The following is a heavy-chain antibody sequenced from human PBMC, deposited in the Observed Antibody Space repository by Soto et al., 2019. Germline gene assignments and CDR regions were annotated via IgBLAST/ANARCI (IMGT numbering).Heavy chain of an antibody. CDR3: ARGAYGDYVDY. D-gene: IGHD4-17*01. V-gene: IGHV4-59*01. CDR1: VGSISSYY. CDR2: IYYSGST. J-gene: IGHJ4*02. Sequence: SETLSLTCTVSVGSISSYYWSWIRQPPGKGLEWIGYIYYSGSTNYNPSLKSRVTISVDTSKNQFSLKLSSVTAADTAVYYCARGAYGDYVDYWGQGTLVTSPQ.